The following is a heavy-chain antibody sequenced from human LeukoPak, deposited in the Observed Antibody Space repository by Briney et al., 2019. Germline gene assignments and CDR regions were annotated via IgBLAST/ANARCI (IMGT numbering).Heavy chain of an antibody. Sequence: PAETLSLTCAVYGGSFSSYYWSWIRQPPGKGLEWIGEINHSGSTNYNPSLKSRVTISVDASKNQFSLKLSSVTAADTAVYYCARGNYDYVWGSYRSPHYFDYWGQGTLVTVSS. CDR2: INHSGST. CDR3: ARGNYDYVWGSYRSPHYFDY. V-gene: IGHV4-34*01. D-gene: IGHD3-16*02. J-gene: IGHJ4*02. CDR1: GGSFSSYY.